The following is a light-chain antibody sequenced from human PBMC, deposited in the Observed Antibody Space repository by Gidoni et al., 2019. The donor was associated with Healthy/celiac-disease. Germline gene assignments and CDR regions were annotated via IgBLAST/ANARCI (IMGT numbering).Light chain of an antibody. CDR1: SSDVGGYNY. Sequence: QSALTQPPSASGSPGQSVTISCTGTSSDVGGYNYVSRYQQHPGKAPKLMIYEVSKRPSGVPDRFFGSKSGNTASLTVSGLQAEDEADYYCSSYAGSNRVFGTGTKVTVL. V-gene: IGLV2-8*01. CDR3: SSYAGSNRV. CDR2: EVS. J-gene: IGLJ1*01.